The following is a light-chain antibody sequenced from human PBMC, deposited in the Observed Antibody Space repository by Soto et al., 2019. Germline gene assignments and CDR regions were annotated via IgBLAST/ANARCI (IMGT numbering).Light chain of an antibody. CDR3: QQYNNWPALT. J-gene: IGKJ4*01. CDR2: RAS. CDR1: QSVSSN. V-gene: IGKV3-15*01. Sequence: EIMMSQSPATMSVSPGERATLSCRASQSVSSNLAWYQQKPGQAPRLLIYRASTRATGIPARFSGSGSGTEFTLTISSLQSEDFAVYYCQQYNNWPALTFGGGTKVEIK.